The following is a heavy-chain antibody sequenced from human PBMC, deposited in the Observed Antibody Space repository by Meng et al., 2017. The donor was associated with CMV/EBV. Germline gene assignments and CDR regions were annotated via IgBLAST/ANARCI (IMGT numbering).Heavy chain of an antibody. CDR1: GFTFSSYE. J-gene: IGHJ5*02. Sequence: GGSLRLSCAASGFTFSSYEMNWVRQAPGKGLEWVSYISSSGSTIYYADSVKGRFTISRDNAKNSVYLQMNSLRAEDTAVYYCARDRSGHSNYGFDPWGQGTLVTVSS. D-gene: IGHD4-11*01. CDR2: ISSSGSTI. CDR3: ARDRSGHSNYGFDP. V-gene: IGHV3-48*03.